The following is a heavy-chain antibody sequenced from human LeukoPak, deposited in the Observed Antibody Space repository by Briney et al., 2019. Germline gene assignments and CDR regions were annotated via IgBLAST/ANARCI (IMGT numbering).Heavy chain of an antibody. CDR1: GFTFSSYS. Sequence: PGGSLRLSCAASGFTFSSYSMNWVRQAPGKGLEWVSSISSSSSYMYYADSVKGRFTISRDNAKNSLYLQMNSLRAEDTAVYYCARDKWSDIVASQRVPFDYWGQGTLVTVSS. CDR3: ARDKWSDIVASQRVPFDY. V-gene: IGHV3-21*01. J-gene: IGHJ4*02. CDR2: ISSSSSYM. D-gene: IGHD5-12*01.